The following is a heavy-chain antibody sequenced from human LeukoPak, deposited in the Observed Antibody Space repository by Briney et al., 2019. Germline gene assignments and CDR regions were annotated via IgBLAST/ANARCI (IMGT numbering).Heavy chain of an antibody. Sequence: SETLSLTCTVSGGSISSSSHYWGWIRQPPGKGLEWIGSIYYTGSTYDNPSLKSRVTMSVDTSKSQVSLNLSSVTAADTAVYHCARHGGIWFGELFFDYWGQGTLVTVSS. J-gene: IGHJ4*02. CDR3: ARHGGIWFGELFFDY. V-gene: IGHV4-39*01. CDR2: IYYTGST. CDR1: GGSISSSSHY. D-gene: IGHD3-10*01.